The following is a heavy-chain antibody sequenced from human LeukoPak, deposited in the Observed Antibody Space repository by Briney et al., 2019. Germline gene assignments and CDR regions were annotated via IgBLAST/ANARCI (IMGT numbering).Heavy chain of an antibody. J-gene: IGHJ4*02. Sequence: ASVKVSCKASGYTFTGYYMLWVRQAPGQGLEWMGWINPNSGGTNYAQKFQGRVTMTRDTSISTAYMELSRLRSDDTAVYYCARLGEQLVPGFDYWGQGTLVTVSS. D-gene: IGHD6-6*01. CDR1: GYTFTGYY. CDR2: INPNSGGT. CDR3: ARLGEQLVPGFDY. V-gene: IGHV1-2*02.